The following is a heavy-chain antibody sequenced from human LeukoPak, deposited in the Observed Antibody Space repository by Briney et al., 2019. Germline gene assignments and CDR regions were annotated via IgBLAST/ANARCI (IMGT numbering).Heavy chain of an antibody. J-gene: IGHJ4*02. D-gene: IGHD1-20*01. CDR1: GFTFDDYA. Sequence: PGRSLRLSCADSGFTFDDYAMHWVRQAPGKGLEWVSGISWNSGSIGYADSVKGRFTISRDNAKNSLYLQMNSLRAEDTALYYCAKDRGITGTVAMIDYWGQGTLVTVSS. CDR2: ISWNSGSI. V-gene: IGHV3-9*01. CDR3: AKDRGITGTVAMIDY.